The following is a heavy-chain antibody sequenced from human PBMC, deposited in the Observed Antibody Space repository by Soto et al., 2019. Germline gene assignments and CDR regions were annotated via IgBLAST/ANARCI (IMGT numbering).Heavy chain of an antibody. Sequence: SETLSLTCTVSGGSISSGDYYWSWIRQHPGKGLERIGYIYYSGSTYYNPSLKSRVTISVDTSKNQFSLKLSSVTAADTAVYYCAAGWLRFLEWFPQPYYGMDVWGQGTTVTVSS. CDR3: AAGWLRFLEWFPQPYYGMDV. D-gene: IGHD3-3*01. CDR1: GGSISSGDYY. V-gene: IGHV4-31*02. CDR2: IYYSGST. J-gene: IGHJ6*02.